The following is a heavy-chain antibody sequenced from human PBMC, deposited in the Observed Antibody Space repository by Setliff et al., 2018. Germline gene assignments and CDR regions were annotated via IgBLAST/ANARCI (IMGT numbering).Heavy chain of an antibody. CDR2: IYPGDSDT. D-gene: IGHD3-3*01. CDR3: ARQAIFGSDAFDI. CDR1: GYSFTNYW. J-gene: IGHJ3*02. V-gene: IGHV5-51*01. Sequence: GESLKISCKGSGYSFTNYWIGWVRQMPGKGLEWMGIIYPGDSDTRYSPSFQGQVTISADKSISTAYLQWSSPKASDTAMYYCARQAIFGSDAFDIWGQGTMVTVSS.